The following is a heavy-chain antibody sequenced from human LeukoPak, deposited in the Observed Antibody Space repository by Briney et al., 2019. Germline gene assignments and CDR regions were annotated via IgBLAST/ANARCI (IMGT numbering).Heavy chain of an antibody. J-gene: IGHJ4*02. Sequence: GGSLRLSCAASGFTFSSYAMHWVRQAPGKGLEYVSAISSNGGSTYYANSVKGRFTISRDNSKNTLYLQMNSLRAEDTAVYYCAKTDRFGELFGYWGQGTLVTVSS. CDR2: ISSNGGST. V-gene: IGHV3-64*01. D-gene: IGHD3-10*01. CDR3: AKTDRFGELFGY. CDR1: GFTFSSYA.